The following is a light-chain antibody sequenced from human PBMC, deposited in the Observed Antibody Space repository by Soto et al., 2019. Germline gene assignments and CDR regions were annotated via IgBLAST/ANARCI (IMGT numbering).Light chain of an antibody. V-gene: IGKV2-30*01. CDR1: QSLVFSDGIAD. CDR3: MQATHWPIT. Sequence: DVVMTQSPLSLPVTLGQPASISCRSNQSLVFSDGIADFSWFQQRPGRSPRGLIYKVSNRDSGVPARFSGSGSGTDFALKISRVEADDVGVYYCMQATHWPITFGQGTRLEIK. CDR2: KVS. J-gene: IGKJ5*01.